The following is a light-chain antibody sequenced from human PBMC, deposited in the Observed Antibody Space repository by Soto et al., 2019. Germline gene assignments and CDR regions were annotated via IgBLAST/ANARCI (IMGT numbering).Light chain of an antibody. CDR1: QSVTSNY. J-gene: IGKJ3*01. CDR2: GAS. V-gene: IGKV3-20*01. CDR3: QQYGSSPFT. Sequence: EIVLTQSPGTLSLSPGETATLSCRASQSVTSNYLAWYQQKPGQAPRVLLYGASFRATGIPDRFSGSGSGTDFSLTISRLEPEDFAVYYCQQYGSSPFTFGPGTKVDIK.